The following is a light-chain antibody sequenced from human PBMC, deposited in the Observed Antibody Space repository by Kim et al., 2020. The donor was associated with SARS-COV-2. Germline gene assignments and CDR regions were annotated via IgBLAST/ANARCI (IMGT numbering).Light chain of an antibody. Sequence: SSELTQDPAVSVALGQTVRITCQGDSLRSYYASWYQQKPGQAPVLVIYGKNNRPSGIPDRFSGSSPGNTASLNITGAQAEDEADYYCNSRDSSGNVFGTG. J-gene: IGLJ1*01. CDR2: GKN. CDR3: NSRDSSGNV. V-gene: IGLV3-19*01. CDR1: SLRSYY.